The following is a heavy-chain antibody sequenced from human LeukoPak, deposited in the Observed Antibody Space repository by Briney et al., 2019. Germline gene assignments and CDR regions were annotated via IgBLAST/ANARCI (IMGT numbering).Heavy chain of an antibody. J-gene: IGHJ5*02. V-gene: IGHV3-74*01. Sequence: PGGSLRLSCAGSGFTFSTSWMHWVRQAPGQGLVWVSRINSDGSTINYAGSVQGRFTISRDNAKSTLYLQMNSLGAEDTAVYYCARGILTGVDYFDPWGQGTLVPVSS. CDR1: GFTFSTSW. D-gene: IGHD4-11*01. CDR2: INSDGSTI. CDR3: ARGILTGVDYFDP.